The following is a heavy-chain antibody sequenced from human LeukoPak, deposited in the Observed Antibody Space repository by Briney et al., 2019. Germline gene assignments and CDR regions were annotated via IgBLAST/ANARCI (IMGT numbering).Heavy chain of an antibody. V-gene: IGHV3-30*15. J-gene: IGHJ4*02. CDR3: AREQGGSGWSGFDY. CDR2: ISIDGSRQ. Sequence: PGGSLRLSCAPSIGFTLRNYAIHWVRQAPGTGLEWVAVISIDGSRQHYADFLVGRFTISRDNSKNTVSLQMSSLRTEDTAVYFCAREQGGSGWSGFDYWGQGTLVTVSS. CDR1: GFTLRNYA. D-gene: IGHD6-19*01.